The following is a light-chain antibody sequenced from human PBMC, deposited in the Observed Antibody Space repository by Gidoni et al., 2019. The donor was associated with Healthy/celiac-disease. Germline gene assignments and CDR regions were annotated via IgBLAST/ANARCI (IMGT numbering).Light chain of an antibody. CDR3: QQYGSSPPYS. CDR1: QSVSSSY. V-gene: IGKV3-20*01. J-gene: IGKJ2*03. Sequence: EIVLTQSPGTLSLSPGERATLSCRASQSVSSSYLAWYQQKPGQAPRLLMYGGSSRATGIPDRFSGSGSGTDFTLTISRLEPEDFAVYYCQQYGSSPPYSFGQGTKVEIK. CDR2: GGS.